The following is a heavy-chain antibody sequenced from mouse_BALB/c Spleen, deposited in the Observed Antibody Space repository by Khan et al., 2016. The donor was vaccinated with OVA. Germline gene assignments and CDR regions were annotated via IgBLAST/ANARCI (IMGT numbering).Heavy chain of an antibody. CDR2: VSSGGSYT. J-gene: IGHJ2*01. Sequence: EVELVESGGGLVKPGGSLKLSCAASGFTFNNYAMSWVRQTPEKRLEWVATVSSGGSYTYYPDSVKGRFTISRDNAKNTLYLQMSSLRSEDTAMYYCARQGGIYVGPFDYWGQGTTLTVSS. CDR1: GFTFNNYA. D-gene: IGHD2-3*01. V-gene: IGHV5-9-3*01. CDR3: ARQGGIYVGPFDY.